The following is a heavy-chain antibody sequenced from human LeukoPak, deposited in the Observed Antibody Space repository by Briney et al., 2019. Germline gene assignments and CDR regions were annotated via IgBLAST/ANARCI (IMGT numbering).Heavy chain of an antibody. D-gene: IGHD6-19*01. CDR2: ISGSGGST. CDR1: GFTFSSYA. Sequence: GGSLRLSCAASGFTFSSYAMSWVRQAPGRGLEWVSAISGSGGSTYYADSVKGRFAISRDNSKNTLYLQMNSLRAEDTAVYYCVSPKYSSAWFFDYWGQGTLGTVSS. J-gene: IGHJ4*02. V-gene: IGHV3-23*01. CDR3: VSPKYSSAWFFDY.